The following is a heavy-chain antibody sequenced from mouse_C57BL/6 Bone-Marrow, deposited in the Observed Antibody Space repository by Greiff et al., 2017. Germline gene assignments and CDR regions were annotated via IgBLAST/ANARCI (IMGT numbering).Heavy chain of an antibody. CDR3: AKGYDPPWCAD. Sequence: QVQLQQSGAELVRPGASVKMSCMASGYTFTSYNMHWVKQTPRQGLEWIGAIFPGNGDTSYNQKFKGKATLTVDKSSSTAYMQLRSLTSEGSAAYFCAKGYDPPWCADWGPGTLVTVSA. CDR1: GYTFTSYN. D-gene: IGHD2-10*02. V-gene: IGHV1-12*01. J-gene: IGHJ3*01. CDR2: IFPGNGDT.